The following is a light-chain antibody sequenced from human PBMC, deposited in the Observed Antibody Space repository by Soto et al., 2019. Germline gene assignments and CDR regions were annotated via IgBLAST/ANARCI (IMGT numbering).Light chain of an antibody. J-gene: IGKJ3*01. Sequence: EFVLTEYPGTLSLTPGERATLSCRASQSINSRYLAWYQQKPGQPPRLLIYGASSRATGIPDRFSGSGSGTDFTLTISRLEPEDFAVYYCQQFGSSPGFTFGPGTIVDIK. CDR1: QSINSRY. CDR3: QQFGSSPGFT. CDR2: GAS. V-gene: IGKV3-20*01.